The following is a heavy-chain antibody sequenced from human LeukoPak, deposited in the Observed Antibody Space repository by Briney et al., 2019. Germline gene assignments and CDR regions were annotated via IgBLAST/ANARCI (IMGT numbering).Heavy chain of an antibody. V-gene: IGHV4-30-2*01. CDR2: IYHSGST. CDR1: GGSISSGGYS. Sequence: SETLSLTCAVSGGSISSGGYSWSWIRQPPGKGLEWIGYIYHSGSTYYNPSLKSRVTISVDRSKNQFSLKLSSVTAADTAVYYCARRGYDFWSGYYGYWGQGTLVTVSS. D-gene: IGHD3-3*01. CDR3: ARRGYDFWSGYYGY. J-gene: IGHJ4*02.